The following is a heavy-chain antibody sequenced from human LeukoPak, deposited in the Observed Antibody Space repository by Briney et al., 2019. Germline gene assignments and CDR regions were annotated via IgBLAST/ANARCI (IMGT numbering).Heavy chain of an antibody. D-gene: IGHD5-24*01. CDR2: ISYDGSNK. Sequence: PGRSLRLSCAASGFTFSGYAMHWVRQAPGKGLEWVAVISYDGSNKYYADSVKGRFTISRDNSKNTLYLQMNSLRAEDTAVYYCARKSRDGYNYDSSGFFDYWGEATLVTVSS. CDR3: ARKSRDGYNYDSSGFFDY. J-gene: IGHJ4*02. V-gene: IGHV3-30-3*01. CDR1: GFTFSGYA.